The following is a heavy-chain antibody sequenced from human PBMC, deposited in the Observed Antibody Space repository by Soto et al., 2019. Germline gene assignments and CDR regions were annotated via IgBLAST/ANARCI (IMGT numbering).Heavy chain of an antibody. CDR2: IYYRGNT. D-gene: IGHD3-9*01. J-gene: IGHJ4*02. CDR3: ARHPGYYDVLTGYSTYYFDY. V-gene: IGHV4-59*08. Sequence: PSETLSLTCTVSGGSISTYYWSWIRQPPGKELEWIGYIYYRGNTNYNPSFKSRVTISLDTSKNQFSLRLSSVTAADTAIYYCARHPGYYDVLTGYSTYYFDYWGQGALVTVSS. CDR1: GGSISTYY.